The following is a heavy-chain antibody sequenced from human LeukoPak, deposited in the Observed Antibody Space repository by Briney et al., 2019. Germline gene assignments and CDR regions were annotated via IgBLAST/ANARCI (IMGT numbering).Heavy chain of an antibody. CDR3: AGEETVGGTHGELDY. CDR2: ISAYNGNT. V-gene: IGHV1-18*01. CDR1: GYTFTSFG. D-gene: IGHD1-26*01. J-gene: IGHJ4*02. Sequence: ASVKVSCKTSGYTFTSFGLSWVRQAPGQGLEWMGWISAYNGNTDYAQKLQGRVTMSTDTSTSTAYMELRGLRSDDTAMYYCAGEETVGGTHGELDYWGQGTLVTVSS.